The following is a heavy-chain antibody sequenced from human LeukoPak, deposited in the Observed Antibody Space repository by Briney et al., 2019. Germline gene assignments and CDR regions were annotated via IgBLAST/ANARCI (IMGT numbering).Heavy chain of an antibody. D-gene: IGHD2-2*01. CDR1: GGSFSGYY. CDR2: INHSGST. V-gene: IGHV4-34*01. Sequence: SETLSLTCAVYGGSFSGYYWSWIRQPPGKGLEWIGEINHSGSTNYIPSLKSRVTISVDTSKNQFSLKLSSVTAANTAVYYCARGPGRYCSSTSCRPRTYYYYGMDVWGKGTTVTVSS. J-gene: IGHJ6*04. CDR3: ARGPGRYCSSTSCRPRTYYYYGMDV.